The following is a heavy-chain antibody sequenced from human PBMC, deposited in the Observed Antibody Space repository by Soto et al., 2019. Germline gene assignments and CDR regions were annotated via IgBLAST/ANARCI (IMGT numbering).Heavy chain of an antibody. D-gene: IGHD6-13*01. Sequence: EVPLVESGGGLVQPGGSLRLSCAASGFTVSSNYMSWVRQAPGKGLEWVSVIYSGGSTYYADSVKGRFTISRDNSKTALYLQMNSLRAEDTAVYYCARDRGSSRSNDYWGQGTLVTVSS. V-gene: IGHV3-66*01. CDR1: GFTVSSNY. CDR3: ARDRGSSRSNDY. CDR2: IYSGGST. J-gene: IGHJ4*02.